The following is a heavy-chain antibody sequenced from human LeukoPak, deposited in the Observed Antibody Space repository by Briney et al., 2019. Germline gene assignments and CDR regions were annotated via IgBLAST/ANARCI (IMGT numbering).Heavy chain of an antibody. Sequence: GGSLRLSCAASGFTFSTYTIHWVRQAPGKGLEWVAVISYDGSNKFFADSVKGRFTICRVNSRNTVYLQMNSLRAEDTAVYYCARGFKAGLFDYWGQGTLVTVSS. D-gene: IGHD3/OR15-3a*01. CDR2: ISYDGSNK. V-gene: IGHV3-30*04. CDR3: ARGFKAGLFDY. CDR1: GFTFSTYT. J-gene: IGHJ4*02.